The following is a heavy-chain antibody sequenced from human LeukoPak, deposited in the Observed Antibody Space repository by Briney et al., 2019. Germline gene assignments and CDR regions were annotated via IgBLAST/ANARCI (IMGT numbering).Heavy chain of an antibody. CDR2: ISYDGSNK. V-gene: IGHV3-30*03. CDR3: ARGFYGMDV. J-gene: IGHJ6*02. CDR1: GFTFSSYS. Sequence: PGGSLRLSCAASGFTFSSYSMNWVRQAPGKGLEWVAVISYDGSNKYYADSVKGRFTISRDNSKNTLYLQMNSLRAEDTALYYCARGFYGMDVWGQGTTVTVSS.